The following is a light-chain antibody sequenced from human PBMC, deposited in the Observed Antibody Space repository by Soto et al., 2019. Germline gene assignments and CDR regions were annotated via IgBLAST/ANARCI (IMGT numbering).Light chain of an antibody. V-gene: IGLV2-14*03. Sequence: QSVLTQPASVSGSPGQSITMSCTGTSSDVGGYDYVSWYQQHPGRAPKLMIYDVTHRASGVSDRFSGSKSGNTASLTSSGLQTEDEADYDCSSYGSSSTLVRFCGGTKVTVL. CDR1: SSDVGGYDY. CDR2: DVT. CDR3: SSYGSSSTLVR. J-gene: IGLJ2*01.